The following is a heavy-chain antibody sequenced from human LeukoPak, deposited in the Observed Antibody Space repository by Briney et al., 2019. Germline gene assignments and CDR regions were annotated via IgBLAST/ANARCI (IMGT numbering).Heavy chain of an antibody. D-gene: IGHD3-3*01. CDR2: IYTSGST. CDR1: GGSISSGSYY. CDR3: ARSYYDFWSGYYYYYYIDV. J-gene: IGHJ6*03. Sequence: SQTLSLTCTVSGGSISSGSYYWSWIRQPAGKGLEWIGRIYTSGSTNYNPSLKSRVTISVDTSKNQFSLKLSSVTAADTAVYYCARSYYDFWSGYYYYYYIDVWGKGTTVTFSS. V-gene: IGHV4-61*02.